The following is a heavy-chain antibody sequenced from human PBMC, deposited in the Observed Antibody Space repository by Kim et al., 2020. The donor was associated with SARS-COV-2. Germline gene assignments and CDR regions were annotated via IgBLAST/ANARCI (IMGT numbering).Heavy chain of an antibody. J-gene: IGHJ6*02. CDR3: AKEDTNYYYSAMDV. D-gene: IGHD5-18*01. Sequence: ADSVTGRFTISRDNSKNSLYLQMNILRTEDTALYYCAKEDTNYYYSAMDVWGQGTTVTVSS. V-gene: IGHV3-43*01.